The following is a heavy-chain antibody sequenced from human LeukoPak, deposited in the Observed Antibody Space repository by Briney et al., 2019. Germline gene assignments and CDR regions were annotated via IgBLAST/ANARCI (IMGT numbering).Heavy chain of an antibody. CDR3: ARDGYFGAAASYYYYYMDV. V-gene: IGHV4-59*12. D-gene: IGHD3-9*01. Sequence: PSETLSLTCTVSGGSISSYYWSWIRQPPGKGLEWIGYIYYSGSTYYNPSLKSRVTMSVDTSKNQFSLKLSSVTAADTAVYYCARDGYFGAAASYYYYYMDVWGKGTTVTISS. J-gene: IGHJ6*03. CDR1: GGSISSYY. CDR2: IYYSGST.